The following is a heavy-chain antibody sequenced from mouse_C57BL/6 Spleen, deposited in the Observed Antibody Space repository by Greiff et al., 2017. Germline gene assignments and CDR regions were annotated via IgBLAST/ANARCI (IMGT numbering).Heavy chain of an antibody. CDR1: GFTFSDYG. Sequence: EVQGVESGGGLVKSGGSPKLSCAASGFTFSDYGMHWVRQAPEKGLAWVAYISSGSSTIYYADTATGRFTISSDNAKNTLFLQMTSLRSEDTAMYYCARLYDSLDYWGQGTTLTVSS. V-gene: IGHV5-17*01. D-gene: IGHD2-4*01. CDR3: ARLYDSLDY. J-gene: IGHJ2*01. CDR2: ISSGSSTI.